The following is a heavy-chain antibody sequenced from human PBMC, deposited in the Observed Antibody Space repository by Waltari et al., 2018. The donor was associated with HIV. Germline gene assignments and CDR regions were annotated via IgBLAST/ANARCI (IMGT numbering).Heavy chain of an antibody. D-gene: IGHD6-13*01. Sequence: VQLVEPGGGLVKPGGSRKLSCAASGFTFRYYSMHWVRQSPGKGLEWVSSISSSGSFIYYADSVKGRFTISRDNAQNSMYLQMNNLRADDSAMYYCARDSRGTSWSLNWFDPWGQGTLVTVSS. V-gene: IGHV3-21*02. J-gene: IGHJ5*02. CDR1: GFTFRYYS. CDR2: ISSSGSFI. CDR3: ARDSRGTSWSLNWFDP.